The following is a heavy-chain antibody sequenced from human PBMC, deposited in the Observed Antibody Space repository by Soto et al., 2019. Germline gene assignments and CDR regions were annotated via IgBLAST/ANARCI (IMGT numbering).Heavy chain of an antibody. J-gene: IGHJ6*03. Sequence: SETLSLTCTVSGGSISSYYWSWIRQPPGKGLGWIGYIYYSGSTNYNPSLKSRVTISVDTSKNQFSLKLSSVTAADTAVYYCARVGSGVYSGYERKIYYYYYYMDVWGKGTTVTVSS. CDR2: IYYSGST. D-gene: IGHD5-12*01. CDR3: ARVGSGVYSGYERKIYYYYYYMDV. V-gene: IGHV4-59*01. CDR1: GGSISSYY.